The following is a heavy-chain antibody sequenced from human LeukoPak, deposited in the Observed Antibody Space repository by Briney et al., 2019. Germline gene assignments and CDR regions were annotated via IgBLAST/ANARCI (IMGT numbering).Heavy chain of an antibody. J-gene: IGHJ3*02. CDR3: ARESPPPYRSSSWYGYPDAFDI. V-gene: IGHV3-30-3*01. Sequence: GGSLRLSCAASGFTFSSYAMHWVRQAPGKGLEWVAVISYDGSNKYYADSVKGRFTISRDNSKNTLYLQMNSLRAEDTAVYYCARESPPPYRSSSWYGYPDAFDIWGQGTMVTVSS. D-gene: IGHD6-13*01. CDR1: GFTFSSYA. CDR2: ISYDGSNK.